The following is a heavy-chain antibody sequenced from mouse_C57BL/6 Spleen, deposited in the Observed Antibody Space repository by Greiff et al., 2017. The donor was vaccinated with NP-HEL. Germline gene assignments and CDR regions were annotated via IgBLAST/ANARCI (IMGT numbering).Heavy chain of an antibody. Sequence: VQLKESGGDLVKPGGSLKLSCAASGFTFSSYGMSWVRQTPDKRLEWVATISSGGSYTYYPDSVKGRFTISRDNAKNTLYLQMSSLKSEDTAMYYCASRDYFDYWGQGTTLTVSS. CDR3: ASRDYFDY. CDR2: ISSGGSYT. V-gene: IGHV5-6*01. CDR1: GFTFSSYG. J-gene: IGHJ2*01.